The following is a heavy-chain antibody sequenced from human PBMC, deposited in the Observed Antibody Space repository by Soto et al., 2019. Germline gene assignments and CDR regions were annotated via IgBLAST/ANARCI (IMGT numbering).Heavy chain of an antibody. CDR1: GGSLSSYY. CDR3: SREEYFDY. Sequence: ASETLSLTCTVSGGSLSSYYWTWIRQSPGKGLEWIGYVYFSGNTNYNPSLKSRVTISIDTSKNQFSLRLASVTAADTAFYYDSREEYFDYWGQGTLVTVSS. D-gene: IGHD3-22*01. J-gene: IGHJ4*02. V-gene: IGHV4-59*01. CDR2: VYFSGNT.